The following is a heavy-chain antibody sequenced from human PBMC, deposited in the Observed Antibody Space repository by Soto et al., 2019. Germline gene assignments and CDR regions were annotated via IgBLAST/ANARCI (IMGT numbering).Heavy chain of an antibody. Sequence: SETLSLTCTVSGGSISSNYWTWIRQPPGKGLEWIGYFYNSGRTNYNPSLKSRVTISPDTSENQISLKLNSVTAADTAVYYCARGDDDYYYYGMDVWGQGTAVTVSS. D-gene: IGHD1-1*01. CDR1: GGSISSNY. J-gene: IGHJ6*02. CDR2: FYNSGRT. V-gene: IGHV4-59*01. CDR3: ARGDDDYYYYGMDV.